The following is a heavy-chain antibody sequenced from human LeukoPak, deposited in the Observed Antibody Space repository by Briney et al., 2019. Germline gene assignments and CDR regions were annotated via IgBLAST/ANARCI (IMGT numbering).Heavy chain of an antibody. V-gene: IGHV3-7*01. Sequence: PGGSLRLSCAASGFTFSSYWMSWVRQAPGKGLEWVANIKQDGSEKYHVDSVKGRFTISRDNAKNSLYLQMNSLRAEDTAVYYCARDASGYALYFDYWGQGTLVTVSS. CDR2: IKQDGSEK. D-gene: IGHD5-12*01. CDR3: ARDASGYALYFDY. CDR1: GFTFSSYW. J-gene: IGHJ4*02.